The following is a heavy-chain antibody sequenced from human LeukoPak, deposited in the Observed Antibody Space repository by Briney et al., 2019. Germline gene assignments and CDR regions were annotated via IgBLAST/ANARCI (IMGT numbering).Heavy chain of an antibody. CDR3: ASVISSASRVVDY. CDR2: ISSSGSTI. Sequence: GGSLRLSCAASGFTFSSYSMNWVRQAPGMGLEWLSYISSSGSTIYYADSVKGRFTISRDNAKNSLFLQMNSLRAEDSAVYYCASVISSASRVVDYWGQGTLVTVSS. CDR1: GFTFSSYS. V-gene: IGHV3-48*01. D-gene: IGHD2-2*01. J-gene: IGHJ4*02.